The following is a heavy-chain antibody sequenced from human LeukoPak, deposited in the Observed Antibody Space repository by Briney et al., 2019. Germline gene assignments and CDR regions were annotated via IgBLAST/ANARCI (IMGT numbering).Heavy chain of an antibody. CDR3: ARHATSGSGTYPLDY. J-gene: IGHJ4*02. V-gene: IGHV4-59*08. D-gene: IGHD3-10*01. CDR1: GGPISSYY. Sequence: SETLSLTCTVSGGPISSYYWSWIRQPPGKGLEWIGYIYYSGSTNYNPSLKSRVTISVDTSKNQFSLKLTSVTAADTAVYYCARHATSGSGTYPLDYWGQGTLVTVSS. CDR2: IYYSGST.